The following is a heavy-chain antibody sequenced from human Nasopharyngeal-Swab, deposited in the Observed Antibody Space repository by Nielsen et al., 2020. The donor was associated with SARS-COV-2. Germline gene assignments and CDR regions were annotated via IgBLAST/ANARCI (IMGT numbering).Heavy chain of an antibody. J-gene: IGHJ4*02. Sequence: GESLKISCAASGFTFSSYWMSWVRQAPGKGLEWVANIKQDGSEKYYVDSVKGRFTISRDNAKNSLYLQMNSLRAEDTAVYYCARVPRLGELSAYFDYWGQGTLVTVSS. CDR3: ARVPRLGELSAYFDY. CDR1: GFTFSSYW. D-gene: IGHD3-16*02. CDR2: IKQDGSEK. V-gene: IGHV3-7*01.